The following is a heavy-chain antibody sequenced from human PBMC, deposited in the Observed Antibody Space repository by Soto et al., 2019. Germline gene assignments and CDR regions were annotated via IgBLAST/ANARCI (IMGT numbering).Heavy chain of an antibody. CDR3: ARSLFLASTGIEPFDF. CDR1: GFTFSSYA. V-gene: IGHV3-23*01. D-gene: IGHD6-13*01. CDR2: ISGGGNDA. J-gene: IGHJ4*02. Sequence: EVQLLESGGGLVQPGGSLVLSCAASGFTFSSYAMSWVRQGPGKGLEWVSSISGGGNDAYYADSVKGRFTISRDNSRNTLYLQMNSLRADDTAVHYCARSLFLASTGIEPFDFWGQGTLVTVSS.